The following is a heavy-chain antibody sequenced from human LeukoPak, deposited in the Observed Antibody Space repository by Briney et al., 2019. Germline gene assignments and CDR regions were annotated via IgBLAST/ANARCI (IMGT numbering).Heavy chain of an antibody. D-gene: IGHD2-2*01. V-gene: IGHV3-74*01. Sequence: GGSLRLSCAASGCTFSSYWMHWIRQAPGKGLVWVSRMNSDGSSTSYADSVQGRFTISRDNAKNTLYLQMNSLRAEDTVVCYCAKMRVDIVSGCSSTSCYSGHSYYGMDVWGQGTTVTVSS. CDR3: AKMRVDIVSGCSSTSCYSGHSYYGMDV. CDR1: GCTFSSYW. CDR2: MNSDGSST. J-gene: IGHJ6*02.